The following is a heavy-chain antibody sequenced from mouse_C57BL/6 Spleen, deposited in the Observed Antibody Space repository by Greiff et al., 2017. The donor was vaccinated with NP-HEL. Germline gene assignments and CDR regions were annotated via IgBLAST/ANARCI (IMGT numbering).Heavy chain of an antibody. J-gene: IGHJ2*01. CDR1: GYTFTSYG. V-gene: IGHV1-81*01. Sequence: QVQLQQSGAELARPGASVKLSCKASGYTFTSYGISWMKQRTGQGLEWIGEIYPRSGNTYYNEKFKGKATLTADKSSSTAYMELRSLTSEDSAVYFCAREEMDYDGVFDYWGQGTTLTVSS. CDR2: IYPRSGNT. D-gene: IGHD2-4*01. CDR3: AREEMDYDGVFDY.